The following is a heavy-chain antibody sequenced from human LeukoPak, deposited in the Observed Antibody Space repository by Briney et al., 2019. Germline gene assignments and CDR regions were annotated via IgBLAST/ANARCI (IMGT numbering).Heavy chain of an antibody. V-gene: IGHV4-4*07. D-gene: IGHD1-26*01. CDR2: IYTSGST. CDR3: ARLKWEEDAFDI. Sequence: SETLSLTCTVSGGSISSYYWSWIRQPAGKGLEWIGRIYTSGSTNYNPSLKSRVAMSVDTSKNQFSLKLSSVTAADTAVYYCARLKWEEDAFDIWGQGTMVTVSS. CDR1: GGSISSYY. J-gene: IGHJ3*02.